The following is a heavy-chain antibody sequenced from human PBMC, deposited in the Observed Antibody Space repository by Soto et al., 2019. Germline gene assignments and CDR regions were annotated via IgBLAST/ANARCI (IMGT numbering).Heavy chain of an antibody. D-gene: IGHD2-21*01. CDR3: AVMAGLVVSDDFGLDV. Sequence: QVHLVESGGGVVQPGRSLRRSCVGSGFSFSDYSIHWVRQAPGKGLEWVAFISYDGDKKFFADSVKGRFNISRDNAKNSVSLHMSSLRPEDTAVFHCAVMAGLVVSDDFGLDVWGQGTTVTVSS. J-gene: IGHJ6*02. CDR1: GFSFSDYS. V-gene: IGHV3-30-3*01. CDR2: ISYDGDKK.